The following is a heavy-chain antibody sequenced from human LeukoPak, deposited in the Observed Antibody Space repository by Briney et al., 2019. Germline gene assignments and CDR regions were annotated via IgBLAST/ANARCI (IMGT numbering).Heavy chain of an antibody. Sequence: PSETLSLTCTVSGGSISSGGYYWSWFRQHPGKGLEWIGYIYYSGSTYYNPSLKSRVTISVDTSKNQFSLKLSSVTAADTAVYYCARTDSDYSNYDYYFDYWGQGTLVTVSS. J-gene: IGHJ4*02. D-gene: IGHD4-11*01. CDR1: GGSISSGGYY. CDR2: IYYSGST. V-gene: IGHV4-31*03. CDR3: ARTDSDYSNYDYYFDY.